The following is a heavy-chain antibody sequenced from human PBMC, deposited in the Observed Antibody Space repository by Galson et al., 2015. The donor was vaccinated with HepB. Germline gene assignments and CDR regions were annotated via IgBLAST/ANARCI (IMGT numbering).Heavy chain of an antibody. V-gene: IGHV3-9*01. D-gene: IGHD1-26*01. Sequence: SLRLSCAASGFTFDDYAMHWVRQAPGKGLEWVSGISWNSGSIGYADSVKGRFTISRDNAKNSLYLQMNSLRAEDTALYYCAKALVGAITGYYFDYWGQGTLVTVSS. CDR3: AKALVGAITGYYFDY. CDR1: GFTFDDYA. CDR2: ISWNSGSI. J-gene: IGHJ4*02.